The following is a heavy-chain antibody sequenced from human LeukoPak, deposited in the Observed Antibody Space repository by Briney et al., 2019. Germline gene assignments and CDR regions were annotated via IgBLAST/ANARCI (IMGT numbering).Heavy chain of an antibody. V-gene: IGHV5-51*01. CDR2: IYPGNSDT. J-gene: IGHJ4*02. Sequence: GESLKISCKGSGYSFTSYWIGWLSQLPGKGLEWMGIIYPGNSDTRYSPSFRGQVTISVDKSISTAYLQWSSLKASDTAIYYCARQDGSGIYYFDYWGQGTLVTVS. D-gene: IGHD3-10*01. CDR3: ARQDGSGIYYFDY. CDR1: GYSFTSYW.